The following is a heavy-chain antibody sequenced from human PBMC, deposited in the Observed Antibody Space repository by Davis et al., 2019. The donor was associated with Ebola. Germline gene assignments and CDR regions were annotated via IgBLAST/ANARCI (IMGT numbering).Heavy chain of an antibody. CDR3: ARGFGYGSETFNY. CDR1: GYIFTSYD. J-gene: IGHJ4*02. Sequence: ASVKVSCKASGYIFTSYDINWVRQATGQGLEWMGWMTPNSGITVYAQKFQGRVTMTRNTSISTAYMELSSLTSEDTAVYYCARGFGYGSETFNYWGQGTLVTVSS. V-gene: IGHV1-8*01. D-gene: IGHD3-10*01. CDR2: MTPNSGIT.